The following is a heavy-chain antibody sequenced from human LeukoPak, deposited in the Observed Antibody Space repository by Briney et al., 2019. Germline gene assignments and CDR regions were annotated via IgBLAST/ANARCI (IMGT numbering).Heavy chain of an antibody. CDR1: GGSISSSSYY. D-gene: IGHD3-9*01. V-gene: IGHV4-39*01. CDR2: IYYSGST. J-gene: IGHJ4*02. CDR3: ARHSDDILTGYYRGFDY. Sequence: SETLSLTCTVSGGSISSSSYYWGWIRQPPGKGLEWIGRIYYSGSTYSNPSLKSRVTISVDTSKNQFSLKLSSVTAADTAVYYCARHSDDILTGYYRGFDYWGQGTLVTVSS.